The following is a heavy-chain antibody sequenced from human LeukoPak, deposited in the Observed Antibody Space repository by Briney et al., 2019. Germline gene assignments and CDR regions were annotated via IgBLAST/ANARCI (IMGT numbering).Heavy chain of an antibody. Sequence: GGSLRLSCAASGFTFSSYAMSWVRQAPGKGLEWVSAISGSGGSTYYADSVKGRFTISRDNSKNTLYLQMNSLRAEDTAVYYCAKAQNYYDSSGYDLMDYYYGMDVWGQGTTVTVSS. CDR1: GFTFSSYA. J-gene: IGHJ6*02. CDR3: AKAQNYYDSSGYDLMDYYYGMDV. CDR2: ISGSGGST. D-gene: IGHD3-22*01. V-gene: IGHV3-23*01.